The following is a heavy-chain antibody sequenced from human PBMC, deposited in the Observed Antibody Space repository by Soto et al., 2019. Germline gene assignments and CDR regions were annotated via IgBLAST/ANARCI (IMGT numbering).Heavy chain of an antibody. CDR3: ARGAGYYYGSGSYHFDY. Sequence: QVQLVQSGAEVKKPGASVKVSCKASGYTFTSYYMHWVRQAPGQGLVWMGIINPSGGSTSYAQKFQGRVTMTRDTSTSTVYMELSSLRSEDTAVYYCARGAGYYYGSGSYHFDYWGQGTLVTVSS. D-gene: IGHD3-10*01. J-gene: IGHJ4*02. CDR2: INPSGGST. V-gene: IGHV1-46*01. CDR1: GYTFTSYY.